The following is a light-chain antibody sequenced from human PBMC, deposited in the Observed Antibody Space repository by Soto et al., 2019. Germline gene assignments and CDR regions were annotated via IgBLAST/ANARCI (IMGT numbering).Light chain of an antibody. CDR1: QSVAGS. CDR3: QQRHMWPIT. CDR2: DAY. Sequence: ETVLTQSPATLSLSPGERAILSCRASQSVAGSLAWYQQKPGQAPRLLIYDAYNRATGIPPRFSGSGSGTDFTLTISSLEPEDSAVYYCQQRHMWPITFGQGTRLEIK. V-gene: IGKV3-11*01. J-gene: IGKJ5*01.